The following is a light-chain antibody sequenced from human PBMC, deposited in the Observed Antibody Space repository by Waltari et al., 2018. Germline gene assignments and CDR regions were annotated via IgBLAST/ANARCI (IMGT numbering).Light chain of an antibody. V-gene: IGKV2D-29*02. CDR3: MQSIELPT. J-gene: IGKJ5*01. CDR1: DSLLQTDGKTS. CDR2: EVS. Sequence: VLTQTPPSLSVTPGQPAYIHCKSGDSLLQTDGKTSLYWYLQKSGQSPQLLLYEVSSRFSGVPDRISGSGSGTDFTLKISRVEAEDVGVYYCMQSIELPTFGQGTRLEIK.